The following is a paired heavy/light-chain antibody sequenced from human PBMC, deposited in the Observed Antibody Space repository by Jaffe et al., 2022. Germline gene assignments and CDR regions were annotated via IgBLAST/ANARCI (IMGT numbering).Light chain of an antibody. CDR3: QQYNGLWT. Sequence: DIQMTQSPSTLSASIGDRVTITCRASQSISSWLAWYQLKPGKAPKLLIYKTSVLDSGVPSRFSGSGSGTEFTLSISSLQPDDFATYYCQQYNGLWTFGQGTKVEIK. V-gene: IGKV1-5*03. CDR2: KTS. J-gene: IGKJ1*01. CDR1: QSISSW.
Heavy chain of an antibody. D-gene: IGHD4-4*01. J-gene: IGHJ3*02. Sequence: DVQLLESGGGLVKPGGSLRLSCAASGFQFHNYGINWVRQAPGKGLEWVSSISSITTYIYYADSVKGRFTISRDNAKNSVYLQMNSLRAEDTAVYYCARKMGNYLSHDAFDIWGQGTVVTVSS. V-gene: IGHV3-21*01. CDR2: ISSITTYI. CDR3: ARKMGNYLSHDAFDI. CDR1: GFQFHNYG.